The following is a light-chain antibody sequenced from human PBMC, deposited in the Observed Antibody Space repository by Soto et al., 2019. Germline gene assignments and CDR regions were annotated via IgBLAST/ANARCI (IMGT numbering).Light chain of an antibody. J-gene: IGLJ1*01. V-gene: IGLV2-14*01. CDR1: SSDVGGYNY. CDR3: SSYTRSSTLV. CDR2: EVS. Sequence: QSALTQPASVSGSPGQSITISCTRTSSDVGGYNYVSWYQQHPGKAPKLMICEVSNRPSGVSNRFSGSKSGNTASLTISGLQAEDEADYYCSSYTRSSTLVFGTGTKVTVL.